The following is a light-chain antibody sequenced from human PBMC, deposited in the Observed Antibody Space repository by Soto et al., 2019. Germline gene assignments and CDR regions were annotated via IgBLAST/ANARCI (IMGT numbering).Light chain of an antibody. CDR2: DVS. J-gene: IGLJ2*01. Sequence: QAVLTQPASVSGSPGQSITISCTGTSSDVGGYNYVSWYQQHPGKAPKLMIYDVSNRPSGVSNRFSGSKSGNTASLTISGLQAEDEADYYCSSYTSSYTPVFGGGTQLTVL. CDR1: SSDVGGYNY. V-gene: IGLV2-14*01. CDR3: SSYTSSYTPV.